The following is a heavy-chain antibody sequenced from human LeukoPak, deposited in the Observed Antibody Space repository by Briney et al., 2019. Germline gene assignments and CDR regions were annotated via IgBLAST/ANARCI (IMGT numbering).Heavy chain of an antibody. Sequence: PGGSLRLSCAASGFTFSSYGMSWVRQAPEKGLEWVSAISGSGESTYFGDSVKGRFTISRDNSKNTMYLQMSSLRADDTAVYYCAKEWGVDYGLRYWGQGTLVTVSS. V-gene: IGHV3-23*01. CDR3: AKEWGVDYGLRY. CDR1: GFTFSSYG. CDR2: ISGSGEST. J-gene: IGHJ4*02. D-gene: IGHD4-17*01.